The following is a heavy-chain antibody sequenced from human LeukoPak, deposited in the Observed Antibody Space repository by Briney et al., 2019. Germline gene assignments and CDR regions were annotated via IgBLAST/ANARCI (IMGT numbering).Heavy chain of an antibody. D-gene: IGHD2-2*01. Sequence: GGSLRLSCAASGFTFSTYSMNWVRQAPGKGLEWVSYISSSSSTIYYADSVKGRFTISRDNAKNSLYLQMNSLRAEDTAVYYCAREGSSIPGSGMDVWGQGTTVTVSS. CDR2: ISSSSSTI. V-gene: IGHV3-48*01. CDR1: GFTFSTYS. J-gene: IGHJ6*02. CDR3: AREGSSIPGSGMDV.